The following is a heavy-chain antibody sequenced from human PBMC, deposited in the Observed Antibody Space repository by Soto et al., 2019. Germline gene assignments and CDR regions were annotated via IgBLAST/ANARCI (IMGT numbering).Heavy chain of an antibody. Sequence: GESLKISCAASGFTFSSYAMSWVRQAPEKGLEKVSAISGSGGSTYYADSVKGRFTISRDNSKNTLYLQMNSLRAEDTAVYYCAKDPATVDTAMVSYYFDYWGQGTLVTVSS. CDR2: ISGSGGST. J-gene: IGHJ4*02. V-gene: IGHV3-23*01. CDR1: GFTFSSYA. D-gene: IGHD5-18*01. CDR3: AKDPATVDTAMVSYYFDY.